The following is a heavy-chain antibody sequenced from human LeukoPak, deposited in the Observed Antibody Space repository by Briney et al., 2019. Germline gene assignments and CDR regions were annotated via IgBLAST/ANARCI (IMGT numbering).Heavy chain of an antibody. CDR1: GFTFSNYA. J-gene: IGHJ6*02. CDR2: IRGNGART. D-gene: IGHD4-17*01. V-gene: IGHV3-23*01. CDR3: AKHQQIYGDSLMDV. Sequence: PGGSLRVSRAASGFTFSNYAMSWVRQAPGKGLEWVSSIRGNGARTDYADSVKGRFTISRDNSKNTLYLQMNSLRAEDTAVYYCAKHQQIYGDSLMDVWGQGTTVTVSS.